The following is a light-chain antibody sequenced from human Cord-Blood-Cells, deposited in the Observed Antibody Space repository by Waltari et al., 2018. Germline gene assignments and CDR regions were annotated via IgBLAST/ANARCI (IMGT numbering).Light chain of an antibody. J-gene: IGKJ1*01. Sequence: DIVMTQSPLSLPVPPGEPASISCTSSQSLLHSNGYNYLDWYLQKPGQSPQLLIYLGSNRASGVPDRFSGSGSGTDFTLKISRVEAEDVGVYYCMQALQTSWTFGQGTKVEIK. CDR1: QSLLHSNGYNY. CDR3: MQALQTSWT. CDR2: LGS. V-gene: IGKV2-28*01.